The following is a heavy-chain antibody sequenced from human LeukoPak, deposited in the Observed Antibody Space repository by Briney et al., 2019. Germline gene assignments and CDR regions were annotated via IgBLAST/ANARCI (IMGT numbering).Heavy chain of an antibody. CDR1: GGSFSSHY. V-gene: IGHV4-59*11. D-gene: IGHD6-13*01. J-gene: IGHJ4*02. Sequence: SETLSLTCSVSGGSFSSHYWSWIRQSPGKGLEWIGYIYYSGSTKYSPSLNSRVTISIDTSKNQFSLQLSSVTAADTAVYYCARLAAAGFFDYWGQGTLVTVSS. CDR2: IYYSGST. CDR3: ARLAAAGFFDY.